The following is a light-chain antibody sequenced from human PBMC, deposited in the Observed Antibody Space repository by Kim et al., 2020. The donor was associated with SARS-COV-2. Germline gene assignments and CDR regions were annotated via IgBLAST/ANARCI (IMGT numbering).Light chain of an antibody. CDR1: RRGIGGYDY. CDR2: EVS. J-gene: IGLJ1*01. Sequence: GQSVPLSCTGTRRGIGGYDYVSWYQQHPGKAPKLIIYEVSKRPSGVPDRFSGSKSGNTASLTVSGLQAEDEADYYCSSYAGSNNYVFGPGTKVTVL. V-gene: IGLV2-8*01. CDR3: SSYAGSNNYV.